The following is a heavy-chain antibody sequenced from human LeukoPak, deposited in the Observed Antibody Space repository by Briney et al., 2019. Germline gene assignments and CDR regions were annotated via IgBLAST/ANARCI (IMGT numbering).Heavy chain of an antibody. Sequence: GGSLRLSWAASGFTFSSYAMSWVRQAPGKGLEWVSAISGSGGSTYYADSVKGRFTISRDNSKNTLYLEMNSLRAEDTAVYYCAKCLTNLRDIVVVPAAPYYMDVWGKGTTVTVSS. D-gene: IGHD2-2*01. CDR3: AKCLTNLRDIVVVPAAPYYMDV. J-gene: IGHJ6*03. V-gene: IGHV3-23*01. CDR1: GFTFSSYA. CDR2: ISGSGGST.